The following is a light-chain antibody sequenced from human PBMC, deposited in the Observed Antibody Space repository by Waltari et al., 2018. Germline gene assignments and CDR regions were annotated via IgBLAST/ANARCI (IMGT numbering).Light chain of an antibody. Sequence: EVVITQSPDTRSVFSGERATPPCRARQNIYDKLAWYQQKPGQAPKLLIFDASTRATGVPARFSGSGSGTDFTLTISSLQSEDFAIYYCQQYNDWPPITFGPGTRLQIK. CDR1: QNIYDK. CDR2: DAS. V-gene: IGKV3-15*01. J-gene: IGKJ5*01. CDR3: QQYNDWPPIT.